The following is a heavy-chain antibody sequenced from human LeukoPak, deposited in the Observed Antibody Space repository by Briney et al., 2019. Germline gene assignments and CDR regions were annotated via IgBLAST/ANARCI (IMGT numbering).Heavy chain of an antibody. D-gene: IGHD5-18*01. Sequence: GGSLRLSCAASGFTFDDYAMHWVRQAPGKGLEWVSGISWNSGSIGYADSVKGRFTISRDNAKNSLYLQMNSLRAEDMALYYCAKARGYSYGSGPFDYWGQGTLVTVSS. CDR2: ISWNSGSI. V-gene: IGHV3-9*03. CDR1: GFTFDDYA. CDR3: AKARGYSYGSGPFDY. J-gene: IGHJ4*02.